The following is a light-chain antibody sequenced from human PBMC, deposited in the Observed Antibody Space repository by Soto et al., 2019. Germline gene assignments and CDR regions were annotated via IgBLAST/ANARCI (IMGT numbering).Light chain of an antibody. CDR2: DAS. J-gene: IGKJ1*01. V-gene: IGKV1-5*01. CDR3: QQYYNYPWT. Sequence: DIQMTQPPSTLSASIGDRVTITCRASQSMSRWLAWYQQKPGKAPKLLIYDASSLESGVPSSFSGSGSGTEFTLTISSLQPDDFATYYCQQYYNYPWTFGQGTTGDIK. CDR1: QSMSRW.